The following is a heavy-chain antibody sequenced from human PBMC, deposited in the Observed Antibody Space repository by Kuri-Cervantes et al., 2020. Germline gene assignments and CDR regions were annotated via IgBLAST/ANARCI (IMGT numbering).Heavy chain of an antibody. CDR1: GFTFDDYA. J-gene: IGHJ3*02. D-gene: IGHD3-9*01. Sequence: GGSLRLSCAASGFTFDDYAMHWVRQAPGKGLEWVSGVNWNSDSIAYADSVKGRFTISRDNAKNSLYLQMNSLRAEDTALYYCAKDTRLVISAFDIWGQGTMVTVSS. V-gene: IGHV3-9*01. CDR2: VNWNSDSI. CDR3: AKDTRLVISAFDI.